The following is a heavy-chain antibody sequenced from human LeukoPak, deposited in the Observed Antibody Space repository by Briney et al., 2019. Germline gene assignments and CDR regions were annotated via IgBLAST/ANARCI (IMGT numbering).Heavy chain of an antibody. D-gene: IGHD3-9*01. Sequence: NPSETLSLTCAVYGGSFSGYYWSWIRQPPGKGLEWIGEINHSGSTNYNPSLKSRVTISVDTSKNQFSLKLSSVTAADTAMYYCARGLRYVDWLPNWFDPWGERTLVTVSS. CDR3: ARGLRYVDWLPNWFDP. J-gene: IGHJ5*02. CDR2: INHSGST. CDR1: GGSFSGYY. V-gene: IGHV4-34*01.